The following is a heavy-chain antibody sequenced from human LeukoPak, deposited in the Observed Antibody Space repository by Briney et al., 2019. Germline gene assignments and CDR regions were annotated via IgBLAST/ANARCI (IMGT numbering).Heavy chain of an antibody. V-gene: IGHV1-3*01. Sequence: GASVKVSCKASGYTFTSYAMHWVRQAPGQRLEWMGWINAGNGNTKYSQKFQGRVTITRDTSASTAYMELSSLRSEDTAVYYCARDNPYYDYVWGSYRTAYYFDYWGQGTLVTVSS. D-gene: IGHD3-16*02. CDR1: GYTFTSYA. J-gene: IGHJ4*02. CDR2: INAGNGNT. CDR3: ARDNPYYDYVWGSYRTAYYFDY.